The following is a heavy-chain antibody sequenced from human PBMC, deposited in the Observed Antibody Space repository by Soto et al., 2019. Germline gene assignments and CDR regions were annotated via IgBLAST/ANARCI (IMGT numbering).Heavy chain of an antibody. CDR2: IYYSGST. J-gene: IGHJ5*02. Sequence: PSETLSLTCTVSGGSVSSGSYYWSWIRQPPGKGLEWIGYIYYSGSTNYNPSLKSRVTISVDTSKNQFSLKLSSVTAADTAVYYCARDRIAAAGTRRFDPWGQGTLVTVSS. CDR3: ARDRIAAAGTRRFDP. CDR1: GGSVSSGSYY. V-gene: IGHV4-61*01. D-gene: IGHD6-13*01.